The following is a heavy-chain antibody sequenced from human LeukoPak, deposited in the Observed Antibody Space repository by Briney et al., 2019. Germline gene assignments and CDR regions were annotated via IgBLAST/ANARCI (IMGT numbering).Heavy chain of an antibody. J-gene: IGHJ4*02. CDR1: GFTFSSYW. CDR3: ASSYGSGSELDY. D-gene: IGHD3-10*01. V-gene: IGHV3-74*01. Sequence: GGSLRLSCAASGFTFSSYWMHWVRQAPGKGLVWVSRINSDGSSTSYADSVKGRFTVSRDNAKNTLYLQMNSLRAEDTAVYYCASSYGSGSELDYWGQGTLVTVSS. CDR2: INSDGSST.